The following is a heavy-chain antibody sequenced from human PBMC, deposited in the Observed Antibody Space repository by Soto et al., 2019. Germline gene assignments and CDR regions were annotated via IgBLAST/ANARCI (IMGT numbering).Heavy chain of an antibody. CDR3: ARGSGYSIYYYYYGMDV. J-gene: IGHJ6*02. D-gene: IGHD3-3*01. CDR1: GFRFSSFG. V-gene: IGHV3-33*05. Sequence: GGSLRLSCETSGFRFSSFGMHWVRQAPGKGLEWVAVMSNDGSKKFYADSVKGRFIISRDNPKNTLYLQMNSLRAEDTAVYYCARGSGYSIYYYYYGMDVWGPATTVTVSS. CDR2: MSNDGSKK.